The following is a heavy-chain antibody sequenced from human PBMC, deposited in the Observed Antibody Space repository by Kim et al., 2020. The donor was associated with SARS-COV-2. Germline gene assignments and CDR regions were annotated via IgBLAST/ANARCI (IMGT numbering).Heavy chain of an antibody. CDR3: ARGGFSSRWRLDY. Sequence: SVKVSCKASRDTFNTYAISWVRQAPGQGLEWLGGIVPFIGTSDYAQKFQGRLTVTADDSTTTVYMELSSLRSDDTAVYFCARGGFSSRWRLDYSGQGTL. J-gene: IGHJ4*02. V-gene: IGHV1-69*13. CDR2: IVPFIGTS. CDR1: RDTFNTYA. D-gene: IGHD6-13*01.